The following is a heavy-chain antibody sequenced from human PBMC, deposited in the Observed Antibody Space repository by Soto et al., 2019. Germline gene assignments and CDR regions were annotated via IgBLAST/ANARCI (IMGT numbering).Heavy chain of an antibody. CDR2: IYYSGST. Sequence: QVQLQESGPGLVKPSQTLSLTCTVSGGFISSGGNYWSWIRQHPGKGLEWIGYIYYSGSTSYNPYRTPGLSMSEDTAKNQCPLQLSSVTAADTALYYCARDQPPTAVGWFDPWGQGGLVTVSS. CDR1: GGFISSGGNY. J-gene: IGHJ5*02. CDR3: ARDQPPTAVGWFDP. D-gene: IGHD1-26*01. V-gene: IGHV4-31*03.